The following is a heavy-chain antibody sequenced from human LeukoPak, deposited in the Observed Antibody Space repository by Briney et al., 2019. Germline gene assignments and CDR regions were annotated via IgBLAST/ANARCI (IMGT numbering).Heavy chain of an antibody. V-gene: IGHV3-23*01. D-gene: IGHD2-8*01. CDR1: GGSISSSSYY. Sequence: ETLSLTCTVSGGSISSSSYYWGWIRQAPGKGLEWVSAISGSGGSTYYADSVKGRFTISRDNSKNTLYLQMNSLRAEDTAVYYCAKVGRPLLTDYWGQGTLVTVSS. CDR3: AKVGRPLLTDY. CDR2: ISGSGGST. J-gene: IGHJ4*02.